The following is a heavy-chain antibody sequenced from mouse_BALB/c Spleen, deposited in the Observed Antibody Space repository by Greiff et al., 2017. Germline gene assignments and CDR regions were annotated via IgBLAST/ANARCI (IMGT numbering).Heavy chain of an antibody. CDR3: ARHGVMDY. CDR2: ISSGGSYT. V-gene: IGHV5-6*01. CDR1: GFTFSSYG. J-gene: IGHJ4*01. Sequence: EVQVVESGGDLVKPGGSLKLSCAASGFTFSSYGMSWVRQTPDKRLEWVATISSGGSYTYYPDSVKGRFTISRDNAKNTLYLQMSSLKSEDTAMYYCARHGVMDYWGQGTSVTVSS.